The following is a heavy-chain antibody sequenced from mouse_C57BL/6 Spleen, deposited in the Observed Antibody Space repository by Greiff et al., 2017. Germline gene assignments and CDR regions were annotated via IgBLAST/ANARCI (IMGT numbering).Heavy chain of an antibody. CDR2: ISSGGSYT. D-gene: IGHD1-1*01. CDR1: GFTFSSYG. V-gene: IGHV5-6*01. CDR3: ASNYGYFDD. J-gene: IGHJ2*01. Sequence: EVQGVESGGDLVKPGGSLKLSCAASGFTFSSYGMSWVRQSPDKRLEWVATISSGGSYTYYPDSVKGRFTISRDNAKNTLYLQMSSLKSEDTAMYYCASNYGYFDDWGQGTTLTVSS.